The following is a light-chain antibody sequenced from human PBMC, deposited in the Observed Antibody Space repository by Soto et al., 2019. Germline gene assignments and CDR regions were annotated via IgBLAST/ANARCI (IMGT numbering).Light chain of an antibody. CDR1: SSDVGGYNY. V-gene: IGLV2-14*01. Sequence: QSVLTQPASVSGSPGQSITISCTGTSSDVGGYNYVSWYQQHPGKAPKLVIYEVSDRPSGVSNRFSGSKSGNTASLTTSGLQAEDAADYYCSSYTIRSTYVFGTGTKVTVL. CDR3: SSYTIRSTYV. J-gene: IGLJ1*01. CDR2: EVS.